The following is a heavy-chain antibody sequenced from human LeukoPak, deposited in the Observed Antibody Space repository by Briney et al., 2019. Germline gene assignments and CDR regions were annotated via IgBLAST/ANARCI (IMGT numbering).Heavy chain of an antibody. V-gene: IGHV4-59*01. CDR3: ARAPGPYCGGDSQGPFDY. Sequence: SETLSLTCTVSGGSISSYYWSWVRQPPGKGLEWIGYIYYSGSTNYNPSLKSRVTISVDTSKNQFSLKLSSVPAADTAVYYCARAPGPYCGGDSQGPFDYWSQGTLVTVSS. CDR2: IYYSGST. J-gene: IGHJ4*02. D-gene: IGHD2-21*02. CDR1: GGSISSYY.